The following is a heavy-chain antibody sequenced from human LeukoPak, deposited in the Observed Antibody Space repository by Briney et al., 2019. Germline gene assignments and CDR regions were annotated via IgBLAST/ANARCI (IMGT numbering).Heavy chain of an antibody. CDR3: VRGNWGSPGFDI. CDR1: GGSISSGGYY. J-gene: IGHJ3*02. Sequence: SQTLSLTCTVSGGSISSGGYYWNWIRQHPGKGLERIGYIYHTGSAYYNTSLHSRLTISVDTSRNQFSLKLSSVTAADTAVYYCVRGNWGSPGFDIWGQGTMVIVSS. CDR2: IYHTGSA. V-gene: IGHV4-31*03. D-gene: IGHD7-27*01.